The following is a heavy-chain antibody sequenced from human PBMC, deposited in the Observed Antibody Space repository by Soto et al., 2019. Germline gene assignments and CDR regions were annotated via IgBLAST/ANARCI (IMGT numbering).Heavy chain of an antibody. CDR3: AREQLQVVIPDY. J-gene: IGHJ4*02. CDR1: GFTFSGYW. V-gene: IGHV3-7*01. CDR2: IKQDGSEK. Sequence: SGGSLRLSCAASGFTFSGYWMKWVRQAPGKGLEWVANIKQDGSEKYYVDSVKGRFTISRDNTKNSLYLQMNSLRAEDTAVYYCAREQLQVVIPDYWGQGTLVTVSS. D-gene: IGHD6-13*01.